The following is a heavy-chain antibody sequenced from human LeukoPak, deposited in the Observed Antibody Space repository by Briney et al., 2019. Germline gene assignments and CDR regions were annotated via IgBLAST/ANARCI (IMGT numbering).Heavy chain of an antibody. D-gene: IGHD3-10*01. CDR2: INTDNGDT. CDR1: GYIFANHG. J-gene: IGHJ4*02. Sequence: ASVKVSCKASGYIFANHGLTWVRQAPGQGLEWMGWINTDNGDTNYAQKLQDRVTLTTEASTKTAYMELRSLSSDDTAFYYCARASSSYGSGLSYIDYWGQGTLVSVSS. V-gene: IGHV1-18*01. CDR3: ARASSSYGSGLSYIDY.